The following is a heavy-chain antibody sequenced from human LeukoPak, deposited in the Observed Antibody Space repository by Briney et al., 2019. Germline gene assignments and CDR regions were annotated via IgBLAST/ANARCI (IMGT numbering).Heavy chain of an antibody. CDR3: AITHGVGYCSSTSCTGEMDV. CDR1: GGSISSYY. Sequence: SETLSLTCTVSGGSISSYYWSWIRQPPGKGLEWIGEINHSGSTNYNPSLKSRVTISVDTSKNQFSLKLGSVTAADTAVYYCAITHGVGYCSSTSCTGEMDVWGQGTTVTVSS. CDR2: INHSGST. V-gene: IGHV4-34*01. J-gene: IGHJ6*02. D-gene: IGHD2-2*01.